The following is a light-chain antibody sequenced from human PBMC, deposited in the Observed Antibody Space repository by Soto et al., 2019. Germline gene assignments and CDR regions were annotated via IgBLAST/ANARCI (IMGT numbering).Light chain of an antibody. J-gene: IGLJ1*01. Sequence: QSALTQPASVSGSPGQSITSSCTGTSSDVGGYNYVSWYQQHSGKAPKLMIYDVSNRPSGVSNRFSGSKSGNTASLTISGLQAEDEADYYCGSYASSSTLYVFGTGTKLTVL. CDR3: GSYASSSTLYV. V-gene: IGLV2-14*01. CDR2: DVS. CDR1: SSDVGGYNY.